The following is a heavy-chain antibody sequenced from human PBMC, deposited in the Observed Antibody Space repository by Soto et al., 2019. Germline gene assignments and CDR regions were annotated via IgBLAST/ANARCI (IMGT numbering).Heavy chain of an antibody. D-gene: IGHD2-15*01. CDR3: PVAGFATIHPGNNWLDP. V-gene: IGHV4-30-4*01. J-gene: IGHJ5*02. Sequence: RSVACTLSSGSMSRGADYWSGIRQRPWRGLQWHGYIYYSGSTYYNPSLKSRVTISVDTSKNQFSLNLSSVTAADPALYYCPVAGFATIHPGNNWLDPSGQG. CDR1: SGSMSRGADY. CDR2: IYYSGST.